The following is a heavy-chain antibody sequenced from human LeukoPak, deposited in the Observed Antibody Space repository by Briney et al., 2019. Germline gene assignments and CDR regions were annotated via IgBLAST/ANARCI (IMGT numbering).Heavy chain of an antibody. CDR2: ISAYNGNT. V-gene: IGHV1-18*01. J-gene: IGHJ4*02. D-gene: IGHD4-17*01. CDR3: ARGSNGDYVV. Sequence: ASVKVSXKASGYTFTTYGISWVRQAPGQGLEWMGWISAYNGNTNYAQKLQGRVTMTTDTSTSTVYMELRSLRSDDTAVYYCARGSNGDYVVWGQGTLVAVSS. CDR1: GYTFTTYG.